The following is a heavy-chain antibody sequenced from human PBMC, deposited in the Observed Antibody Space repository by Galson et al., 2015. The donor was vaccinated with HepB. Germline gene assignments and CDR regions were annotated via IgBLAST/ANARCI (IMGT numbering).Heavy chain of an antibody. CDR3: ARGRHRRLLWGSSYSLGY. J-gene: IGHJ4*02. Sequence: TLSLTCAVYGWSFSGYYWSWIRQPPEKGLEWIGEINDSGSTNFNPSLKSRVTMSADTSKNQFSLELRSVTAADTAVYYCARGRHRRLLWGSSYSLGYWGQGTLVTVSS. D-gene: IGHD2-21*01. CDR1: GWSFSGYY. V-gene: IGHV4-34*01. CDR2: INDSGST.